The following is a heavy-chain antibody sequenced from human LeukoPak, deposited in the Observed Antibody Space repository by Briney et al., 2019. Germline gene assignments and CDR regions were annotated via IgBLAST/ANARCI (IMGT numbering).Heavy chain of an antibody. J-gene: IGHJ3*02. CDR3: ATRGAFDI. V-gene: IGHV4-59*08. CDR2: IYYSGST. CDR1: GGSISSYY. Sequence: SETLSLTCTVSGGSISSYYWSWIRQPPGKGLEWIGYIYYSGSTNYGPSLKSRVTISVDTSKIQFSLKLSSVTAADTAVYYCATRGAFDIWGQGTMVTVSS.